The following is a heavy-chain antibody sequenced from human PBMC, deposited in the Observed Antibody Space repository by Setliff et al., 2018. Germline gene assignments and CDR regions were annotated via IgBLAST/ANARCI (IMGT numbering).Heavy chain of an antibody. D-gene: IGHD6-25*01. V-gene: IGHV1-46*01. J-gene: IGHJ4*02. Sequence: ASVKVSCKTSGYSFTSHYMHWVRQAPGQGLEWMGIINPGGLSSSSTQKFEGRVTMTRDTSTSTVYMELNSLTSDDSAVYYCARAGLAAAGRKGVFDQWGQGTLVTVSS. CDR2: INPGGLSS. CDR3: ARAGLAAAGRKGVFDQ. CDR1: GYSFTSHY.